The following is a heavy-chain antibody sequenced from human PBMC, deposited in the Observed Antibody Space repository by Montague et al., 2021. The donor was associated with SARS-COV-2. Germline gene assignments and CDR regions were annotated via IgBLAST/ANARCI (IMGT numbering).Heavy chain of an antibody. V-gene: IGHV4-34*01. Sequence: SETLSLTCAVNSSSFLPYYWSWICQPPGGGLELIGEVNPSGNAFYNSSLNIRVTISVSTSSSQFSLRLTSVAAADTAVYYCTRARGSHYMFWFDSWGQGTLVIVSS. CDR2: VNPSGNA. CDR1: SSSFLPYY. J-gene: IGHJ5*01. D-gene: IGHD3-10*01. CDR3: TRARGSHYMFWFDS.